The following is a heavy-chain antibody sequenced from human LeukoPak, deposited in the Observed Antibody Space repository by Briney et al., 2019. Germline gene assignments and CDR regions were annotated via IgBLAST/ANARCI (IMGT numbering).Heavy chain of an antibody. CDR1: GGSFSSYY. CDR2: INHSGNT. V-gene: IGHV4-34*01. Sequence: KSSETLSLTCAVYGGSFSSYYWSWIRQPPGKGLEWIGEINHSGNTNYNPSLKSRVTISVDTSKSQFSLRLSPVTAADTAVYYCARDYGEEPRYFFDYWGQGTLVTVSS. D-gene: IGHD3-16*01. CDR3: ARDYGEEPRYFFDY. J-gene: IGHJ4*02.